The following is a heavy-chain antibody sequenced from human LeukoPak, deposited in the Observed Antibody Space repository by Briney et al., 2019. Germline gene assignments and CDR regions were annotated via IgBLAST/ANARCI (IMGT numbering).Heavy chain of an antibody. Sequence: GGSLRLSCAASGFTFSSNAMTWVRQAPGKGLEWVSAIHGSDDNTHYADSVKGRFTISRDKSKNTLYLQMNSLRADETAVYYCAKDLLRWSFDYWGQGTLVTVSS. CDR1: GFTFSSNA. D-gene: IGHD4-23*01. J-gene: IGHJ4*02. V-gene: IGHV3-23*01. CDR3: AKDLLRWSFDY. CDR2: IHGSDDNT.